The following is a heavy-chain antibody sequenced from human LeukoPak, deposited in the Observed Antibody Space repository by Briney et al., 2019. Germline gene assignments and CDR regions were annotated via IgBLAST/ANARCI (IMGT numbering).Heavy chain of an antibody. J-gene: IGHJ6*03. CDR1: GGTFSSYA. Sequence: SVKVSCKASGGTFSSYAISWVRQAPGQGLEWMGGIIPIFGTANYAQKFQGRVTITADKSTSTAYMELSSLRSEDTAVYYCARGLSDVVTENYYMDVWGKGTTVTVSS. CDR2: IIPIFGTA. D-gene: IGHD2-21*02. CDR3: ARGLSDVVTENYYMDV. V-gene: IGHV1-69*06.